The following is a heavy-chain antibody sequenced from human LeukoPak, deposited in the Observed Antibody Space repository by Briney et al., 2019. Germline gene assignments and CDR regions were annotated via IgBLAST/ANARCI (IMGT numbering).Heavy chain of an antibody. Sequence: GRSLRLSCAASGFSFTSYAMHWVRQAPGKGLEWVAVISFDGNHKYYADSVKGQFIISRDNSKNMLYLQMNNLRPEDAAVYYCARSQDSASWYYFHHWGQGTLVTISS. CDR2: ISFDGNHK. V-gene: IGHV3-30*04. CDR3: ARSQDSASWYYFHH. J-gene: IGHJ1*01. D-gene: IGHD6-13*01. CDR1: GFSFTSYA.